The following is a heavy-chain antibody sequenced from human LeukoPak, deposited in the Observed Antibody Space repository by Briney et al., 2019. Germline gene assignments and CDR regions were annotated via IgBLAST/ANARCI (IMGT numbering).Heavy chain of an antibody. CDR3: ARATTITHNFDY. CDR1: VDSFSGYY. V-gene: IGHV4-34*01. Sequence: SETLSLTCAVYVDSFSGYYWTWIRQPPGKGLEWIGEITHSGSTKYNPSLKSRVTISVDTSKNQFSLKLMSVTAADSAVYYCARATTITHNFDYWGQETLVTVSS. D-gene: IGHD4-11*01. J-gene: IGHJ4*02. CDR2: ITHSGST.